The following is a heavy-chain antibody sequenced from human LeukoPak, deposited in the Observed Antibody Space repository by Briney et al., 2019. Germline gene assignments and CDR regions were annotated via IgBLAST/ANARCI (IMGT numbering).Heavy chain of an antibody. D-gene: IGHD6-19*01. V-gene: IGHV4-61*02. CDR2: IYTSGST. CDR1: GGSISSGSYY. J-gene: IGHJ4*01. CDR3: ARGARAIAVAGR. Sequence: SQTLSLTCTVSGGSISSGSYYWSWIRQPAGKGLEWIGRIYTSGSTNYNPSLKSRVTISVDTSKNQFSLKLSSVTAADTAVYYWARGARAIAVAGRWGHATL.